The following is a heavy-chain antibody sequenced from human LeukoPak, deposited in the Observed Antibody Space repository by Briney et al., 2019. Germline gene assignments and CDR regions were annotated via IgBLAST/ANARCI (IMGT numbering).Heavy chain of an antibody. J-gene: IGHJ4*02. D-gene: IGHD3-16*01. V-gene: IGHV4-61*02. CDR3: ARQTFGVLYFDS. CDR2: IYNSGST. Sequence: SETLSLTCTVSGGSISRGSYYWNWIRQPAGKGQEWMGRIYNSGSTNYNPSLKSRVTISADMSRNQLSLLLTSVTAADTAVYYCARQTFGVLYFDSWGLGTLVIVSS. CDR1: GGSISRGSYY.